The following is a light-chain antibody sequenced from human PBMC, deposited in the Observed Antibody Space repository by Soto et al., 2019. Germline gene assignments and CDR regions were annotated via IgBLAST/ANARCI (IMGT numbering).Light chain of an antibody. V-gene: IGLV2-23*01. CDR2: ETN. CDR1: TSDVGNYDL. Sequence: QSVLTQPASVSGSPGQSITISCTGTTSDVGNYDLVSWYQHHPGKAPKVLIYETNKRPSGVSDRFSGSKSGTTASLTISGLQSEDEADYHCCSYAGSRNVVFGGGTKLTVL. J-gene: IGLJ2*01. CDR3: CSYAGSRNVV.